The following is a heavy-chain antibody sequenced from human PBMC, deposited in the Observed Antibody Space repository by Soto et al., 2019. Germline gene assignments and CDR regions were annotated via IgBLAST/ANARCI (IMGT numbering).Heavy chain of an antibody. CDR1: CGSIISYY. D-gene: IGHD6-19*01. Sequence: SETLSLTCTFSCGSIISYYWSWIRQPPGKGLEWIGYIYYSGSTNYNPSLKSRVTISVDTSKNQFSLKLSSVTAADTAVYYCARDLGSSGAYWGQGTLVTVS. J-gene: IGHJ4*02. CDR3: ARDLGSSGAY. CDR2: IYYSGST. V-gene: IGHV4-59*01.